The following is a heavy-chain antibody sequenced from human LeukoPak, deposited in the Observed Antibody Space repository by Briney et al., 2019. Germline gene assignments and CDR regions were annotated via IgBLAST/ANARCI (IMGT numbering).Heavy chain of an antibody. V-gene: IGHV3-74*01. CDR3: ARGHYYDSSGYYYGAGLDGMDV. CDR2: INSDGSST. D-gene: IGHD3-22*01. Sequence: GGSLRLSCAASGFTFSSYAMSWVRQAPGKGLVWVSRINSDGSSTSYADSVKGRFTISRDNAKNTLYLQMNSLRAEDTAVYYCARGHYYDSSGYYYGAGLDGMDVWGQGTTVTVSS. CDR1: GFTFSSYA. J-gene: IGHJ6*02.